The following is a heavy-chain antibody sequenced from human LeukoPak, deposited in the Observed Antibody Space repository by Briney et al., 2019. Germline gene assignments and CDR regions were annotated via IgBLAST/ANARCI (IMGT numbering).Heavy chain of an antibody. CDR2: IYSAATT. Sequence: SETLSLTCAASGGSISNYYWTWIRQPPGKGLEWLGFIYSAATTNYNPSLKSRVTISVDTSKNQFSLRLSSVTAADTAIYYCARVTTAWYVIGYWGQGALVTVSS. D-gene: IGHD6-13*01. J-gene: IGHJ4*02. CDR1: GGSISNYY. V-gene: IGHV4-4*08. CDR3: ARVTTAWYVIGY.